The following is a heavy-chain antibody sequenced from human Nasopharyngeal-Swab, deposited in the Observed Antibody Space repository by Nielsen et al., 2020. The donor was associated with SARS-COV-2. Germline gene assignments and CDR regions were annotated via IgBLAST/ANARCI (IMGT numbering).Heavy chain of an antibody. J-gene: IGHJ6*02. CDR1: GFTFSSCD. CDR2: IGTAGDT. Sequence: GESLKISCAASGFTFSSCDMHWVRQATGKGLEWVSAIGTAGDTYYPGSVKGRFTISRENAKNSLYLQMNSLRAGDTAVYYCARAHYGGTYYYYYGMDVWGQGTTVTVSS. V-gene: IGHV3-13*01. D-gene: IGHD4-23*01. CDR3: ARAHYGGTYYYYYGMDV.